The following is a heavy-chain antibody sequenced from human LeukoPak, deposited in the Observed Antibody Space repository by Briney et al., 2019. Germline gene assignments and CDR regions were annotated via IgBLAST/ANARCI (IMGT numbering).Heavy chain of an antibody. J-gene: IGHJ4*02. D-gene: IGHD5-12*01. Sequence: ASVKVSCKASGGTFSSYAISWVRQAPGQGLEWMGWISAYNGNTNYAQKLQGRVTMTTDTSTSTAYMELRSLRSDDTAVYYCAREFVDGYSGYGSFDYWGQGTLVTVSS. CDR3: AREFVDGYSGYGSFDY. CDR1: GGTFSSYA. CDR2: ISAYNGNT. V-gene: IGHV1-18*01.